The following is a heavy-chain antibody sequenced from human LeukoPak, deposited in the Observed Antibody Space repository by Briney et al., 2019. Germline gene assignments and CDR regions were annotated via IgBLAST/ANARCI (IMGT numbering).Heavy chain of an antibody. CDR3: ARSPGRYNYTDY. D-gene: IGHD3-10*01. V-gene: IGHV4-31*03. CDR2: IYYSGST. CDR1: GGSISSAGYY. Sequence: SETLSLTCTVSGGSISSAGYYWSWIRQLPGKGLEWIGYIYYSGSTYYNPSLKSRVTISIDTSKNQFSLKLSSVTAADTAVYYCARSPGRYNYTDYWGQGTLVTVSS. J-gene: IGHJ4*02.